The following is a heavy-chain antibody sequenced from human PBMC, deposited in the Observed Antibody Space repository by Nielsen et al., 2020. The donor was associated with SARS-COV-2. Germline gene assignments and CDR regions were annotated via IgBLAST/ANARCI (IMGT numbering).Heavy chain of an antibody. CDR2: INAGNGNT. J-gene: IGHJ4*02. CDR3: ARDRSGYYSDYFDY. D-gene: IGHD3-22*01. V-gene: IGHV1-3*01. CDR1: GYTFTSYA. Sequence: SVTVSCQPSGYTFTSYAMHWVRQAPGQRLEWMGWINAGNGNTKYSQKFQGRVTITRDTSASTAYMELSSLRSEDTAVYYCARDRSGYYSDYFDYWGQGTLVTVSS.